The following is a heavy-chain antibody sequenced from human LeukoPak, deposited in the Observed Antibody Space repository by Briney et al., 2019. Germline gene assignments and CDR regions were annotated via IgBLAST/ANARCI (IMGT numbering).Heavy chain of an antibody. J-gene: IGHJ4*02. CDR2: INAGNGNT. Sequence: GASVKVSCKESGYTFTSYAMHWVRQAPGQRLEWMGWINAGNGNTRYSQKLQGRVTITWDTSASTAYMELSSLRSEDTAVYYCARVDGSGTPPSYWGQGTLVTVSS. V-gene: IGHV1-3*01. CDR3: ARVDGSGTPPSY. CDR1: GYTFTSYA. D-gene: IGHD3-10*01.